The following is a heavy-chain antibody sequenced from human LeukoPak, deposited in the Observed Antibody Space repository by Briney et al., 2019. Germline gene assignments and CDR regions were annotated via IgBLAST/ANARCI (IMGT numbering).Heavy chain of an antibody. D-gene: IGHD3-22*01. CDR2: ISYDGSNK. V-gene: IGHV3-30*03. J-gene: IGHJ4*02. CDR3: AREFETMIVVGIPYFDY. CDR1: GFTFSSYW. Sequence: PGGSLRLSCAASGFTFSSYWMSWVRQAPGKGLEWVAVISYDGSNKYYADSVKGRFTISRDNSKNTLYLQMNSLRAEDTAVYYCAREFETMIVVGIPYFDYWGQGTLVTVSS.